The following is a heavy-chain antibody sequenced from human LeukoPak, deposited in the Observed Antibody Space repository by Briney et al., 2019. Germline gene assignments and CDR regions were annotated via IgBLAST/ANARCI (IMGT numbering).Heavy chain of an antibody. D-gene: IGHD2-21*01. V-gene: IGHV3-21*01. CDR2: ISSSSSYI. CDR1: GFTFSSYS. J-gene: IGHJ2*01. CDR3: ARVSGGALLAHSNWYFDL. Sequence: PGGSLRLSCAASGFTFSSYSMNWVRQAPGKGLEWVSSISSSSSYIYYADSVKGRFTISRDNAKNSLYLQMNSLRAEDTAVYYCARVSGGALLAHSNWYFDLWGRGTLVTVSS.